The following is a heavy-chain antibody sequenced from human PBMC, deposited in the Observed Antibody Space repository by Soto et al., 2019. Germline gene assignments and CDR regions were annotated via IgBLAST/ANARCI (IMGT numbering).Heavy chain of an antibody. V-gene: IGHV4-4*07. Sequence: LSETLSLTCTFSVVSISSYYWSWIRQPAGKGLEWIGRIYTSGSTNYNPSLKSRVTMSVDTSKNQFSLKLSSVTAADTAVYYCAREGYSGSYYGEGWFDPWGQGTLVTVSS. CDR2: IYTSGST. D-gene: IGHD1-26*01. J-gene: IGHJ5*02. CDR1: VVSISSYY. CDR3: AREGYSGSYYGEGWFDP.